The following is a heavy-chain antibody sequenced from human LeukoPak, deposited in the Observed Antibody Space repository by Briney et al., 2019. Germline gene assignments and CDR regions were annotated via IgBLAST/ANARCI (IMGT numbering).Heavy chain of an antibody. CDR3: ARGYYYYYYMDV. Sequence: SVKVSRKASGGTFSSYAISWVRQAPGQGLEWMGGIIPIFGTANYAQKFQGRVTITTDESTSTAYMELSSLRSEDTAVYYCARGYYYYYYMDVWGKGTTVTVSS. CDR2: IIPIFGTA. CDR1: GGTFSSYA. V-gene: IGHV1-69*05. J-gene: IGHJ6*03.